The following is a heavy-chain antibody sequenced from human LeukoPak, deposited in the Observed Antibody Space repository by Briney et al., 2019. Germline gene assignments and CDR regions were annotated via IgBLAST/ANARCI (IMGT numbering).Heavy chain of an antibody. CDR3: ARLSMITFGGVIVNTGGFDY. D-gene: IGHD3-16*02. CDR1: VGSLRSYY. J-gene: IGHJ4*02. V-gene: IGHV4-59*01. Sequence: GALSHTPAQSVGSLRSYYWSWVSATPQERRGCSGQIYYRVSTNYNPSLKSRVTISVDTSKNQFSLKLSSVTAADTAVYYCARLSMITFGGVIVNTGGFDYWGQGTLVTVSS. CDR2: IYYRVST.